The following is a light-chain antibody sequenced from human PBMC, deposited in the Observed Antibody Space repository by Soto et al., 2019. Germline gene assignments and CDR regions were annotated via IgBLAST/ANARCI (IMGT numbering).Light chain of an antibody. CDR2: AAS. J-gene: IGKJ1*01. Sequence: DIQLTQSPSSLSGSVGDSVTITCRASQGISKYLAWYQQRPGKAPTLLIYAASTLQSGVPSRFSGSGSGTDFTLTISSLQPEDVATYYCQRYNNAPRTFGQGTKVEIK. CDR3: QRYNNAPRT. V-gene: IGKV1-27*01. CDR1: QGISKY.